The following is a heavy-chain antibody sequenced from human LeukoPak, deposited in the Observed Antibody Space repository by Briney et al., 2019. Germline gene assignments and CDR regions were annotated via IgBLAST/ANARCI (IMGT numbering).Heavy chain of an antibody. CDR1: GGTFSSYA. D-gene: IGHD1-1*01. CDR3: LINWNEGFDP. Sequence: GASVKVSCKASGGTFSSYAISWVRQAPGQGLEWMGRIIPILGIANYAQKFQGRVTITADESTSTAYMELSSLRSEDTAVYYCLINWNEGFDPWGQGTLVTVSS. J-gene: IGHJ5*02. CDR2: IIPILGIA. V-gene: IGHV1-69*04.